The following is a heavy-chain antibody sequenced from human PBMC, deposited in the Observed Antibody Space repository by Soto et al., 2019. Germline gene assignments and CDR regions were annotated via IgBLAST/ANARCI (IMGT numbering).Heavy chain of an antibody. CDR3: ARADLAYCGGDCYSLDY. J-gene: IGHJ4*02. Sequence: PGGSLRLSCAASGFTFSDYYMSWIRQAPGKGLEWVSYISSSGSTIYYADSVKGRFTVSRDNAKNSLYLQMNSLRAEDTAVYYCARADLAYCGGDCYSLDYWGQGTLVTVSS. D-gene: IGHD2-21*02. CDR2: ISSSGSTI. CDR1: GFTFSDYY. V-gene: IGHV3-11*01.